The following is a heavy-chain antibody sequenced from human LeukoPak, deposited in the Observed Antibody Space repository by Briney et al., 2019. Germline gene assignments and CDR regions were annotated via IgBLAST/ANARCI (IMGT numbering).Heavy chain of an antibody. J-gene: IGHJ3*02. CDR3: ARDFDYGDYENSRAFDI. V-gene: IGHV4-59*01. D-gene: IGHD4-17*01. CDR2: IYYSGST. Sequence: PSETLSLTCAVYGGSFSGYYWSWIRQPPGKGLEWIGYIYYSGSTNYSPSLKSRVTISVDTSKNQFSLKLSSVTAADTAVYYCARDFDYGDYENSRAFDIWGQGTMVTVSS. CDR1: GGSFSGYY.